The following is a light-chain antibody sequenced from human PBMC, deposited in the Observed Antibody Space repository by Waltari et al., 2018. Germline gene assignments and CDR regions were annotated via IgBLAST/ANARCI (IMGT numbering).Light chain of an antibody. CDR3: CSYAGLGIYV. J-gene: IGLJ1*01. V-gene: IGLV2-23*02. CDR1: SSDVGNYNL. Sequence: QSGLTQPASVSGSPGQSITISCTGTSSDVGNYNLVSWYQQYPGKAPKPMVYEVTKRTSGVSDRFSGSKSGNTAPLTISGLQSQDEADYYCCSYAGLGIYVFGTGTKVTVL. CDR2: EVT.